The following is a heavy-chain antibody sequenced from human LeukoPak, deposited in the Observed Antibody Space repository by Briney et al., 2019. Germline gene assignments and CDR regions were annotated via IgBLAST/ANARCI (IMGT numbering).Heavy chain of an antibody. V-gene: IGHV4-31*03. CDR2: IYYIGTT. CDR3: ARSDSTPNYDSSGSRGWLYYFDY. Sequence: PSETLSLTCTVSGGSISSGGYYWIWIRPHPGKGLEWIGYIYYIGTTYYNPSLKSRVTISVDTSKNKFSLKLSSVTAADTAVYYCARSDSTPNYDSSGSRGWLYYFDYWGQGTLVTVSS. D-gene: IGHD3-22*01. J-gene: IGHJ4*02. CDR1: GGSISSGGYY.